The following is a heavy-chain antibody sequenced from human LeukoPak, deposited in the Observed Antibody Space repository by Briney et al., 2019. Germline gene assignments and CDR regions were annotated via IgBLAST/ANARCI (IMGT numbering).Heavy chain of an antibody. J-gene: IGHJ5*02. CDR3: ARTHFDSLGWFDP. V-gene: IGHV4-39*07. CDR1: GGSISSSSYY. D-gene: IGHD3-9*01. Sequence: PSETLSLTCTVSGGSISSSSYYWGWIRQPPGKGLEWIGNINYSGSTYYNPAVKSRVTLSVDVSKNRFSLNLSSVTAADTALYFCARTHFDSLGWFDPWGQGIQVIVSS. CDR2: INYSGST.